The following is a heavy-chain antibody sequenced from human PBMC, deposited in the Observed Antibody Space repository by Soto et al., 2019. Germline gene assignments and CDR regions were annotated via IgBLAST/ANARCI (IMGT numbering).Heavy chain of an antibody. J-gene: IGHJ4*01. V-gene: IGHV4-31*03. CDR2: ISYSVST. Sequence: QVQLQESGPGLVQPSQTLSLTCTVSGGSISSGGYYWSWIRQHPGTVLEWIGHISYSVSTYYNTSLKSRVTISVDTSRNQFSLIVNSVTAADTAVYYCARGVLHWGQGTLVTVSS. CDR3: ARGVLH. CDR1: GGSISSGGYY.